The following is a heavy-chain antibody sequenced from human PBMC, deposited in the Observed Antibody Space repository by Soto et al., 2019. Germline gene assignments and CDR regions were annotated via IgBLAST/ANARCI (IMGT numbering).Heavy chain of an antibody. D-gene: IGHD3-10*01. CDR3: ARDLDGSGSYFTDY. CDR2: TSTFNGEA. J-gene: IGHJ4*02. Sequence: ASVKVSCKASGYSFTSTGISWVRQAPGQGPEWMGWTSTFNGEAKYAQKLQGRVTMTTDTSTTTAYMELRSLTSDDTAVYYCARDLDGSGSYFTDYWGQGXLVTVSS. V-gene: IGHV1-18*01. CDR1: GYSFTSTG.